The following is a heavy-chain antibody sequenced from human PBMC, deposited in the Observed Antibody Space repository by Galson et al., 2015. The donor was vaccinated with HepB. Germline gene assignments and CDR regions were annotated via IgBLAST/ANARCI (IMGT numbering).Heavy chain of an antibody. J-gene: IGHJ3*02. CDR2: IYYSGST. D-gene: IGHD1-26*01. CDR1: GGSISSSSYY. Sequence: LSLTCTVSGGSISSSSYYWGWIRQPPGKGLEWIGSIYYSGSTYYNPSLKSRVTISVDTSKNQFSLKLSSVTAADTAVYYCARQSGGGSYYTYWKVAFDIWGQGTMVTVSS. V-gene: IGHV4-39*01. CDR3: ARQSGGGSYYTYWKVAFDI.